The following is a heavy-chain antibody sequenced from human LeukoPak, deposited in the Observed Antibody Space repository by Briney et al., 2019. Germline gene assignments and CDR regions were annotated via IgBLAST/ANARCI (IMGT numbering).Heavy chain of an antibody. Sequence: GAPVRVSCKASGGTVISYAISWVGQAAGQGGEWMGGMIPIFGTANDAKKFQGRVTITSEKSTSTANMELSRRRCEDGAGYYCARRFTSWTFYDFCSGYYPVVYYYYMDVWGKGTTVTVSS. J-gene: IGHJ6*03. V-gene: IGHV1-69*06. D-gene: IGHD3-3*01. CDR3: ARRFTSWTFYDFCSGYYPVVYYYYMDV. CDR2: MIPIFGTA. CDR1: GGTVISYA.